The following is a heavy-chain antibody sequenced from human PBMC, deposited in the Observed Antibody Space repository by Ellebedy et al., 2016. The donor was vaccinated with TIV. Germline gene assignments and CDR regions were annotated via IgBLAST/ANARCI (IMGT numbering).Heavy chain of an antibody. Sequence: GESLKISXAASGFTFSGYYMSWIRQAPGKGLEWVSYISGSGSTIYSADSVKGRFTISGDNAKSSLYLQMNSLRPEDTAVCYCATYGSGIYVSWGQGALVTVSS. J-gene: IGHJ5*02. CDR3: ATYGSGIYVS. V-gene: IGHV3-11*01. CDR1: GFTFSGYY. CDR2: ISGSGSTI. D-gene: IGHD3-10*01.